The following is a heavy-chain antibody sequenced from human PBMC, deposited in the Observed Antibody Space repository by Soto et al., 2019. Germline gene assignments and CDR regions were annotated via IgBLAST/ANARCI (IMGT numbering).Heavy chain of an antibody. D-gene: IGHD3-10*01. J-gene: IGHJ6*01. V-gene: IGHV1-69*12. CDR2: IIPIFGTA. Sequence: QVQLVQSGAEVKKPGSSVKVSCKASGGTFSSYAISWVRQAPGQGLEWMGGIIPIFGTANYAQKFQVRVTITADESTSTAYMELSSLRSEDTAVYYCARGRYYGSGSRTDYYYYYGMDVWGQGTTVTVSS. CDR1: GGTFSSYA. CDR3: ARGRYYGSGSRTDYYYYYGMDV.